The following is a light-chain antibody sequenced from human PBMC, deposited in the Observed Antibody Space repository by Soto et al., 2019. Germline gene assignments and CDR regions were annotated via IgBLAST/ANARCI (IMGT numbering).Light chain of an antibody. V-gene: IGKV3-20*01. Sequence: EIVLTQSPGTLSLSPGERATLSCRASQSVSSNYLAWYQQRPGQAPRLLIYDASNRATGIPDRFSGSGCGTDFGRTIGRVGAEDFGVYYCQQYGVSSGTFGQGTKVDIK. CDR2: DAS. J-gene: IGKJ1*01. CDR1: QSVSSNY. CDR3: QQYGVSSGT.